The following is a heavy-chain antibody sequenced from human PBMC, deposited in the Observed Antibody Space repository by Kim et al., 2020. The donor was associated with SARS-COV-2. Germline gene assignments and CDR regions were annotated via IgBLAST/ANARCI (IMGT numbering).Heavy chain of an antibody. CDR2: IYYSGST. CDR3: ARVPMVATWGGEYYFDY. J-gene: IGHJ4*02. Sequence: SETLSLTCTVSGGSISSYYWSWIRQPPGKGLEWIGYIYYSGSTNYNPSLKSRVTISVDTSKNQFSLKLSSVTAADTAVYYCARVPMVATWGGEYYFDYWGQGTLVTVSS. D-gene: IGHD5-12*01. CDR1: GGSISSYY. V-gene: IGHV4-59*13.